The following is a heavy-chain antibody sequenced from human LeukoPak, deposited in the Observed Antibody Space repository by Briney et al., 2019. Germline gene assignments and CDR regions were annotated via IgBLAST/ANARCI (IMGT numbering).Heavy chain of an antibody. V-gene: IGHV4-34*01. CDR3: ARGGIPPYLTPFDS. J-gene: IGHJ4*02. CDR1: GGSFSGSY. Sequence: PSETLSLTCAVYGGSFSGSYWSWIRQPPGKGLEWIGEINHSGSTKYNPSLKSRAIISVDTSKKQFSLKLSSVTAADTAVYYCARGGIPPYLTPFDSWGQGTLITVSS. CDR2: INHSGST. D-gene: IGHD2/OR15-2a*01.